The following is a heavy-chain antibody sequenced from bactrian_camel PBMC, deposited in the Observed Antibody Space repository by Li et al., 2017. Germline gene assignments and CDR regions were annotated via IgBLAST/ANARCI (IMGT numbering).Heavy chain of an antibody. J-gene: IGHJ6*01. CDR3: GAHYPGFDYSRECDLDFPY. CDR2: IWTYDGRT. CDR1: GYAYGGNC. V-gene: IGHV3S1*01. D-gene: IGHD1*01. Sequence: HVQLVESGGGSVQPGGSLRLACVVSGYAYGGNCLGWFRQRPGKEREGVASIWTYDGRTSFADSVKGRFTVSRDNAKNTIFLQMNDLKPEDTAVYYCGAHYPGFDYSRECDLDFPYSCRGTQVTVS.